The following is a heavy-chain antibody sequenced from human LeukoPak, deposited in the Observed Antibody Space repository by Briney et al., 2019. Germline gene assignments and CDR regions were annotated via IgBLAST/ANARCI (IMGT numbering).Heavy chain of an antibody. V-gene: IGHV3-30*18. Sequence: GGSLRLSCAASGFTFSSYGMHWVRQAPGKGLEWVAAISYDGRNKEYVDSVKGRLTISRDNSKNTLYLQMNSLRAEDTAVYFCAKLLVRDSDAFDIWGQGTMVTVSS. CDR1: GFTFSSYG. CDR2: ISYDGRNK. D-gene: IGHD3-10*01. CDR3: AKLLVRDSDAFDI. J-gene: IGHJ3*02.